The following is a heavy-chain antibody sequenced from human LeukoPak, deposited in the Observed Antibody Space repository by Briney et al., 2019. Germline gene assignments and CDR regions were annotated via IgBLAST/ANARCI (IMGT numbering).Heavy chain of an antibody. Sequence: PGGSLRLSCAASGFTVSSNYMSWVRQAPGKGLEWVSAISDGGSRTYYADSVKGRFTISRDNSNNTLYLQMNSLRAEDTAVYYCAEGALSSYFDFWGLGTLVTVSS. CDR3: AEGALSSYFDF. CDR2: ISDGGSRT. D-gene: IGHD3-10*01. V-gene: IGHV3-23*01. CDR1: GFTVSSNY. J-gene: IGHJ4*02.